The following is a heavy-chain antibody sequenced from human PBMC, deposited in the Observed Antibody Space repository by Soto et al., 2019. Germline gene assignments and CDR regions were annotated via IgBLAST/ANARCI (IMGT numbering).Heavy chain of an antibody. CDR2: ISYDGSNK. D-gene: IGHD3-3*01. CDR1: GFTFSSYA. CDR3: ARDGEGPKYWYFDL. J-gene: IGHJ2*01. Sequence: QVQLVESGGGVVQPGRSLRLSCAASGFTFSSYAMHWVRQAPGKGLEWVAVISYDGSNKYYADSVKGRFTISRDNSKNTLDLQMNSLRAEDTAVYYCARDGEGPKYWYFDLWGRGTLVTVSS. V-gene: IGHV3-30-3*01.